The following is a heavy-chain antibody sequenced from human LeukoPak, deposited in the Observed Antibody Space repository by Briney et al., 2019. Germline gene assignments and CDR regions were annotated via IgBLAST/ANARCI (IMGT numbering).Heavy chain of an antibody. V-gene: IGHV3-23*01. D-gene: IGHD5-18*01. CDR3: AKGGGYSYGTAFCDI. CDR1: GFTFSSYA. CDR2: ISGSGGST. Sequence: GGSLRLSCAASGFTFSSYAMSWVRQAPGKGLEWVSTISGSGGSTYYAHSVKGRFTIYRDNSKNTLYLQMNSLRAEDTAVYYCAKGGGYSYGTAFCDIWGQGTMVTVSS. J-gene: IGHJ3*02.